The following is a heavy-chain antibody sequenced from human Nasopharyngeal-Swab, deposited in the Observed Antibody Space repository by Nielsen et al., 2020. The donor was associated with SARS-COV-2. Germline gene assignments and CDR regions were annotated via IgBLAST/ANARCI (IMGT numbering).Heavy chain of an antibody. J-gene: IGHJ6*02. Sequence: GGSLRLSCAASGFTFSSYWMSWVRQAPGKGLEWVANINEDGSEKYYVDSVKGRFTISRDNAKKSPDLQMNSLRAEDTAVYYCARGGAVAGNDYYYGMDVWGQGTTVTVSS. V-gene: IGHV3-7*01. D-gene: IGHD6-19*01. CDR1: GFTFSSYW. CDR3: ARGGAVAGNDYYYGMDV. CDR2: INEDGSEK.